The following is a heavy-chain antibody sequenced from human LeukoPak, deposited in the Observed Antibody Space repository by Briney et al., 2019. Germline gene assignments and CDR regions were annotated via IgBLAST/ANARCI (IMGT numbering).Heavy chain of an antibody. D-gene: IGHD5-18*01. CDR2: IYYSGST. V-gene: IGHV4-39*07. Sequence: SETLSLTCTVSGGSISSSSYYWGWIRQPPGKGLEWIGSIYYSGSTYYNPSLKSRVTISVDTSTNQFSLKLSSVTAADTAVYYCARFDTAMVTHWGQGTLVTVSS. J-gene: IGHJ4*02. CDR1: GGSISSSSYY. CDR3: ARFDTAMVTH.